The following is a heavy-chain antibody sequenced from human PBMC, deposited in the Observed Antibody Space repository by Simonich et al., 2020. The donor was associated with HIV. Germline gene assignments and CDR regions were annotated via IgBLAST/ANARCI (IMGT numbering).Heavy chain of an antibody. V-gene: IGHV1-2*02. D-gene: IGHD5-12*01. CDR1: GYTFTGYY. CDR2: INPNSGGT. J-gene: IGHJ3*02. CDR3: ARESSYDWKAFDI. Sequence: QVQLVQSGAEVKKPGASVKVSCKASGYTFTGYYRHWVRQAPGQGLEWMGWINPNSGGTNYAQKFQGRVTITRDTSASTAYMELSSLRSEDTAVYYCARESSYDWKAFDIWGQGTMVTVSS.